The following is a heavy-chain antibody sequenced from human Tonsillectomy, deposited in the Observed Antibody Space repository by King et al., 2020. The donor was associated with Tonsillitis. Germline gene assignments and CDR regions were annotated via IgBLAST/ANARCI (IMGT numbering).Heavy chain of an antibody. CDR2: ISHSGST. CDR1: GGSFSGYY. D-gene: IGHD3-10*01. J-gene: IGHJ4*02. CDR3: ARDGGYYGSGTYQYY. Sequence: VQLQQWGAGLLKSSETLSLTCAVYGGSFSGYYCTWIRQPPGKGLEWIGEISHSGSTNYNPSLKSRVTISVDKSKNRFSLKLSSVTAADTAVYYCARDGGYYGSGTYQYYWGQGTLVTVSS. V-gene: IGHV4-34*01.